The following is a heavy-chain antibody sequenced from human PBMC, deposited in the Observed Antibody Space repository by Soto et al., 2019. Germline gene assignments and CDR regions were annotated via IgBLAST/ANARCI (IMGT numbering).Heavy chain of an antibody. Sequence: EVLLLESGGGLVQPGGSLRLSCAGSGFTSGTTWVRQTPGRGLEWVSGISASSGKIFYADSVRGRFTISKYNSKNTLYLQMDSLRDDDTAIYFCTQWDGYADVWGQGTTVIVSS. CDR3: TQWDGYADV. J-gene: IGHJ6*02. D-gene: IGHD1-26*01. CDR2: ISASSGKI. CDR1: GFTSGT. V-gene: IGHV3-23*01.